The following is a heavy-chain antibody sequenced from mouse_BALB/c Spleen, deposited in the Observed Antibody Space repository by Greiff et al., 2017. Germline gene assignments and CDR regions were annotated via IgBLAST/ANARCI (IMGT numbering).Heavy chain of an antibody. J-gene: IGHJ4*01. CDR3: ARGSYRYGDYYAMDY. CDR2: IWAGGST. D-gene: IGHD2-14*01. CDR1: GFSLTSYG. Sequence: VKLVESGPGLVAPSQSLSITCTVSGFSLTSYGVHWVRQPPGKGLEWLGVIWAGGSTNYNSALMSRLSISKDNSKSQVFLKMNSLQTDDTAMYYCARGSYRYGDYYAMDYWGQGTSVTVSS. V-gene: IGHV2-9*02.